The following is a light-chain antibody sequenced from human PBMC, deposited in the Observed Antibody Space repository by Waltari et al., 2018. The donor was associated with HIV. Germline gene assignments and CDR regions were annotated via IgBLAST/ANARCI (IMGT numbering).Light chain of an antibody. CDR3: NARDSSGNHLV. V-gene: IGLV3-19*01. CDR2: GKN. J-gene: IGLJ2*01. Sequence: SSELTQDPAVSVALGQTVRITCPGDSLRSYSARWYQQKQGQAPVLVIYGKNNRPSGIPDRFSGSSSGNTAYLTITGAQAEDEADYYCNARDSSGNHLVFGGGTKLTVL. CDR1: SLRSYS.